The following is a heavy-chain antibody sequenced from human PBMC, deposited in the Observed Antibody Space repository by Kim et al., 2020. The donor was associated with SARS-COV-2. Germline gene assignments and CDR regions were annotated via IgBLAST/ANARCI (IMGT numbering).Heavy chain of an antibody. D-gene: IGHD1-26*01. J-gene: IGHJ4*02. CDR2: IIPIFGTA. CDR3: ARDRSIVGATIFDY. Sequence: SVKVACKAGGGTFSSYAISWVRQAPGQGLEWMGGIIPIFGTANYAQKFQGRVTITADESTSTAYMELSSLRSEDTAVYYCARDRSIVGATIFDYWGQGTLVTVSS. CDR1: GGTFSSYA. V-gene: IGHV1-69*13.